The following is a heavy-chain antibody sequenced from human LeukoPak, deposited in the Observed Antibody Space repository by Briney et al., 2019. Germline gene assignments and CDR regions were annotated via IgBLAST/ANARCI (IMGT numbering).Heavy chain of an antibody. CDR2: ISSSGSTI. J-gene: IGHJ4*02. CDR1: GFTVSSNY. V-gene: IGHV3-11*04. Sequence: PGGSLRLSWAASGFTVSSNYMSWVRQAPGKGLGWVSYISSSGSTIYYADSVKGRFTISRDNAKNSLYLQMNSLRGEDTAIYYCARDGDCYGYGIDYWGQGTLVTVSP. D-gene: IGHD3-16*01. CDR3: ARDGDCYGYGIDY.